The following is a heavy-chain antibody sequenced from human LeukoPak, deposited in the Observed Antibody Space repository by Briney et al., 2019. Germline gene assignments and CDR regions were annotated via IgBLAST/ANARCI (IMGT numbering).Heavy chain of an antibody. V-gene: IGHV3-74*01. J-gene: IGHJ3*02. CDR2: INSDGSRT. Sequence: GGSLRLSSAASGFTFSSYWMNWVRQAPGKELVWVSRINSDGSRTSYADSVKGRFTISRDNAKNTLYLQMNSVRAEDTAVYYCAMSYDSSGYDAFDIWGQGTMVTVSS. CDR1: GFTFSSYW. CDR3: AMSYDSSGYDAFDI. D-gene: IGHD3-22*01.